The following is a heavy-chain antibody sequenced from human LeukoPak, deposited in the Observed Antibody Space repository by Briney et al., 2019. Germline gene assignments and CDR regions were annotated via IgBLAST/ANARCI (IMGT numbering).Heavy chain of an antibody. J-gene: IGHJ6*02. CDR3: AREVTMVRGVITKFYYYGMDV. V-gene: IGHV1-18*01. D-gene: IGHD3-10*01. CDR1: SYTFTSYG. Sequence: ASVKVSCKASSYTFTSYGISWVRQAPGQGLEWMGWISGYNGHTNYAQKLQGRVTMTADTSTSTLYMELRSLRSDDTAVYYCAREVTMVRGVITKFYYYGMDVWGQGTTVTVSS. CDR2: ISGYNGHT.